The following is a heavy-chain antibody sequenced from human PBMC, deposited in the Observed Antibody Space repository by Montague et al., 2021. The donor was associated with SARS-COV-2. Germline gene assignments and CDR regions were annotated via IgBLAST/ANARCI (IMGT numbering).Heavy chain of an antibody. CDR1: GFAVSSYA. V-gene: IGHV3-30*04. CDR3: ARDNYDYVWGSYRYVY. D-gene: IGHD3-16*02. J-gene: IGHJ4*02. CDR2: ISYDGSNH. Sequence: SLRLSCAASGFAVSSYAMHWVRQAPVKGLEWVAVISYDGSNHYYXCSXHGRFTISRDNSNNPLYLQMNSLRAEDTAVYYCARDNYDYVWGSYRYVYWGQGTLVTVSS.